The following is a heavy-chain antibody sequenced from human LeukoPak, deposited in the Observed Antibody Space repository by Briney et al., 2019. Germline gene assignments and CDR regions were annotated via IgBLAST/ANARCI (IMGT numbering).Heavy chain of an antibody. CDR1: GFTFSSYA. CDR3: AKDAVFSSSWYRNWFDP. Sequence: GGSLRLSCAASGFTFSSYAMSWVRQASGKGLEWVSAISGSGGSTYYADSVKGRFTISRDNSKNTLYLQMNSLRAEDTAVYYCAKDAVFSSSWYRNWFDPWGQGTLVTVSS. V-gene: IGHV3-23*01. J-gene: IGHJ5*02. D-gene: IGHD6-13*01. CDR2: ISGSGGST.